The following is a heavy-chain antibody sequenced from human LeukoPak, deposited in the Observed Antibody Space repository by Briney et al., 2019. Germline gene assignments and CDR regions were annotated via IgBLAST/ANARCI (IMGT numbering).Heavy chain of an antibody. Sequence: SETLSPTCTVSGGSISSSSYYWGWIRQPPGKGLEGIGSIYYSGSTYYNPSLKSRVTISVDTSKNQFSLKLSSVTAADTAVYYCARHISVGATEAIDYWGQGTLVTVSS. CDR1: GGSISSSSYY. CDR3: ARHISVGATEAIDY. D-gene: IGHD1-26*01. V-gene: IGHV4-39*01. CDR2: IYYSGST. J-gene: IGHJ4*02.